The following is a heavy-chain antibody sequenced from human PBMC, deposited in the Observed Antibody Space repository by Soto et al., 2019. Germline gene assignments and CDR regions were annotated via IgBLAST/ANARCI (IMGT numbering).Heavy chain of an antibody. CDR3: ARDTSSSGWFTTYCYYDGMDV. CDR2: ISYDGSNK. V-gene: IGHV3-30-3*01. J-gene: IGHJ6*02. D-gene: IGHD6-19*01. CDR1: GFTFSSYA. Sequence: GGSLRLSCAASGFTFSSYAMHWVRQAPGKGLEWVAVISYDGSNKYYADSVKGRFTISRDNSKNTLYLQMNSLRAEDTAVYYFARDTSSSGWFTTYCYYDGMDVWGQGTTVTVAS.